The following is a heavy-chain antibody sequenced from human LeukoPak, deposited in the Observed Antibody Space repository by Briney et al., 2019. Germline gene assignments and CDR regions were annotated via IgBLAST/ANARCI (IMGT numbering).Heavy chain of an antibody. Sequence: SETLSLTCTVSGGSISSSSYYWGWIRQPPGKGLEWIGSIYYSGSTYYNPSLKSRVTISVDTSKNQFSLKLSSVTAADTAVYYCATLPTYYYDSSGYYPTLEAFDIWGQGTMVTVSS. CDR2: IYYSGST. CDR1: GGSISSSSYY. V-gene: IGHV4-39*01. CDR3: ATLPTYYYDSSGYYPTLEAFDI. D-gene: IGHD3-22*01. J-gene: IGHJ3*02.